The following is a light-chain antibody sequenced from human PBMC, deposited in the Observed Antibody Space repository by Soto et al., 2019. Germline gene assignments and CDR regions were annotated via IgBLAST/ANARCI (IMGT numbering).Light chain of an antibody. J-gene: IGKJ4*01. CDR3: QQYGSSSLT. CDR1: QSVSSSY. Sequence: EIVLTQSPGTLSLSPGERATLSCRASQSVSSSYLAWYQQKPGQAPRLLIYGASRRATGIPDRFSGSGSGTDFTLTISRLEPEDLAVYYCQQYGSSSLTFGGGTKVEIK. CDR2: GAS. V-gene: IGKV3-20*01.